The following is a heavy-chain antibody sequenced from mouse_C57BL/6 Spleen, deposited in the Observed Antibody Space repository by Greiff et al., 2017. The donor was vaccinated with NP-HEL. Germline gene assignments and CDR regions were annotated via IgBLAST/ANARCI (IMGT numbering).Heavy chain of an antibody. Sequence: QVQLKQSGPELVKPGASVKISCKASGYAFSSSWMNWVKQRPGKGLEWIGRIYPGDGDTNYNGKFKGKATLTADKSSSTAYMQLSSLTSEDSAVYFCARKRGEGGTFDYWGQGTTLTVSS. CDR2: IYPGDGDT. V-gene: IGHV1-82*01. CDR3: ARKRGEGGTFDY. D-gene: IGHD4-1*01. CDR1: GYAFSSSW. J-gene: IGHJ2*01.